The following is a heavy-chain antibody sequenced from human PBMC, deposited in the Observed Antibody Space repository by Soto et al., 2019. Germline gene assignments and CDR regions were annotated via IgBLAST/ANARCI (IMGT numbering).Heavy chain of an antibody. V-gene: IGHV3-20*04. D-gene: IGHD3-9*01. CDR2: INWNGGST. J-gene: IGHJ3*02. CDR1: GFTFDDYG. Sequence: EVQLVESGGGVVRPGGSLRLSCAASGFTFDDYGMSWVRQAPGKGLEWVSGINWNGGSTGYADSVKGRFTISRDNAKNSLYLQMNSLRAEDTALYYCARSLKDILTGYSARADAFDIWGQGTMVTVSS. CDR3: ARSLKDILTGYSARADAFDI.